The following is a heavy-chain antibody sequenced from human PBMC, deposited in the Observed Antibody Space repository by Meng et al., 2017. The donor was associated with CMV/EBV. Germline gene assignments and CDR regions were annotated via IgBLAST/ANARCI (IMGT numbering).Heavy chain of an antibody. CDR2: IYAGDADS. Sequence: KVSCKASGFTSISYRIGWVRQTPGKGLEWMGIIYAGDADSGYNPSFQGQVTISSDRSTNTAYLQWRSLKNSDTAIYYCARLGIVSSAVGLAFDVWGQGTMVTVSS. J-gene: IGHJ3*01. CDR3: ARLGIVSSAVGLAFDV. CDR1: GFTSISYR. V-gene: IGHV5-51*01. D-gene: IGHD5/OR15-5a*01.